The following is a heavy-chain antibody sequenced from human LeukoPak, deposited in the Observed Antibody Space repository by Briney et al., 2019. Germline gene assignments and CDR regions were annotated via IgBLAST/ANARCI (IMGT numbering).Heavy chain of an antibody. CDR3: ARGYGSGGSCYP. Sequence: GGSLRLSCAASGFTFSSYSMNWVRQAPGKGLEWVSSISSSSSYIYYADSVKGRFTISRDNAKNSLYLQMNSLRAEDTAVYYCARGYGSGGSCYPWGQGTLATVSS. D-gene: IGHD2-15*01. CDR1: GFTFSSYS. CDR2: ISSSSSYI. V-gene: IGHV3-21*01. J-gene: IGHJ5*02.